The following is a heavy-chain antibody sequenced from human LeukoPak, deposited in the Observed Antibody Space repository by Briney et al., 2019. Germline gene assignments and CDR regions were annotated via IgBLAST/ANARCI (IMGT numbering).Heavy chain of an antibody. Sequence: PGGSLRLSCAASGFTFSSYWMHWVRQAPGKGLEWVAVISYDGTNKYYADSVKGRFTVSRDISKNTLYLQMNSLTAEDTAVYYCARHRGPSLYSSAYFDYWGQGTLVPVSS. V-gene: IGHV3-30-3*01. CDR2: ISYDGTNK. CDR3: ARHRGPSLYSSAYFDY. J-gene: IGHJ4*02. CDR1: GFTFSSYW. D-gene: IGHD3-22*01.